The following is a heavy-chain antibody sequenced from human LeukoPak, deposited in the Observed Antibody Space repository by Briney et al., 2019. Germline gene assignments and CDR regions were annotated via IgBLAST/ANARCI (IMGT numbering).Heavy chain of an antibody. V-gene: IGHV1-18*01. CDR3: ARDNDKVVDH. CDR2: ITAYNGNR. D-gene: IGHD1-1*01. Sequence: GASVKVSCKNSGYTFSNYGISWVRQAPGQGLEWMGWITAYNGNRLYAQRFQGRITLTTDTSTSTSYMELRSLEYDDTAIYYCARDNDKVVDHWGQGTLVTVSS. CDR1: GYTFSNYG. J-gene: IGHJ4*01.